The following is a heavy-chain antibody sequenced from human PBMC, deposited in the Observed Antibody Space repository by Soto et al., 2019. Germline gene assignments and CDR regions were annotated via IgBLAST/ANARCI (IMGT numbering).Heavy chain of an antibody. D-gene: IGHD2-21*02. CDR1: GERNSRYP. Sequence: NLSRKTSGERNSRYPVSRVRQTPEQGLEWMGGTIPIFGTANYAQKFQGRVTITADESTSTAYMELSSLRSEDTAVYYCARGARGDYVHHHPYYYYYYGMDVWGQGTTVTVFS. CDR3: ARGARGDYVHHHPYYYYYYGMDV. V-gene: IGHV1-69*01. CDR2: TIPIFGTA. J-gene: IGHJ6*02.